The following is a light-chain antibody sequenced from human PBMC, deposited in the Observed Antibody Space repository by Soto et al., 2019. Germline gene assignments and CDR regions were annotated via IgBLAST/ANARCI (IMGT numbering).Light chain of an antibody. V-gene: IGKV4-1*01. CDR2: WAS. CDR1: QSVLYGTENENN. Sequence: DIVMTQSPDSVAVSLGERATINCKSSQSVLYGTENENNLAWYQQKPGQPPKLLIYWASTRESGVPDRFSGSGSGTDFTLTISRLEPEDFAVYYCQQYASSPYNFGQGTTLEIK. CDR3: QQYASSPYN. J-gene: IGKJ2*01.